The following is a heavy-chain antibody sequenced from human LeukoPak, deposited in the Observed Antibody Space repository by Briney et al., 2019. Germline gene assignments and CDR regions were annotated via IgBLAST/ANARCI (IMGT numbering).Heavy chain of an antibody. D-gene: IGHD2-2*01. V-gene: IGHV1-2*02. Sequence: PGASVKVSCKASGYTFTGCYMHWVRQAPGQGLEWMGWINPNSGGTNYAQKFQGRVTMTRDTSISTAYMELSRLRSDDTAVYYCARGSPLVVVPAARYGDAFDIWGQGTMVTVSS. CDR1: GYTFTGCY. J-gene: IGHJ3*02. CDR3: ARGSPLVVVPAARYGDAFDI. CDR2: INPNSGGT.